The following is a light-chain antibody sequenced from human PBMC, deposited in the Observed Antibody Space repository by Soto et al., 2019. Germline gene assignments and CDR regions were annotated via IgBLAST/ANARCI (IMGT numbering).Light chain of an antibody. CDR3: QQYNNWLT. CDR2: LAS. Sequence: EIVLTQSPATLSSFPGDRVTLSCRASQAVNTRLAWYQHKPGQAPRLLIYLASNRAAGVPARFSGSGSGTEFTLTISSLQSEDFAVYYCQQYNNWLTFGGGTKVDIK. V-gene: IGKV3D-15*01. J-gene: IGKJ4*01. CDR1: QAVNTR.